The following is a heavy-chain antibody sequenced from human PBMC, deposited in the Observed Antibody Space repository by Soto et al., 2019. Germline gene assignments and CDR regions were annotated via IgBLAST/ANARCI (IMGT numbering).Heavy chain of an antibody. D-gene: IGHD2-21*01. Sequence: QVQLVQSGAEVRKPGSSVKVSCKASGGTFSSYAISWVRQAPGQGLEWMGGIIPIFGTTNYAQKFQGRVTITADASTSTAYMDLSSLRSEDTAVYYCVSCEEYYYYGMDVWGPGTTVTVSS. CDR2: IIPIFGTT. V-gene: IGHV1-69*01. CDR1: GGTFSSYA. J-gene: IGHJ6*02. CDR3: VSCEEYYYYGMDV.